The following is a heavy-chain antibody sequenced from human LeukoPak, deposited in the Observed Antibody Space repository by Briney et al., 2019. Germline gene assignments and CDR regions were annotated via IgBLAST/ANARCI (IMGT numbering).Heavy chain of an antibody. V-gene: IGHV3-48*03. CDR1: GFTFSSYE. J-gene: IGHJ4*02. Sequence: QAGGSLRLSCAASGFTFSSYEMNWVRQAPGKGLEWVSYISSSGSTIYYADSVKGRFTISRDNAKNSLYLQMNSLRAEDTAVYYCARDFQATVVTPPFLGLDWGQGTLVTVSS. CDR3: ARDFQATVVTPPFLGLD. D-gene: IGHD4-23*01. CDR2: ISSSGSTI.